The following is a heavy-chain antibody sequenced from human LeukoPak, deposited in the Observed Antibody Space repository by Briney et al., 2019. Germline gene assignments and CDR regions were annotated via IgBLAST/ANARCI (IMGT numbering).Heavy chain of an antibody. V-gene: IGHV3-33*05. CDR1: GFTFSSYG. CDR2: ISYDGSNK. J-gene: IGHJ4*02. D-gene: IGHD1-14*01. Sequence: PGRSLRLSCAASGFTFSSYGMHWVRQAPGKGLEWVAVISYDGSNKYYADSVKGRFTISRDNSKNTLYLQMNSLRAEDTAVYYCARDPPESWGQGTLVTVSS. CDR3: ARDPPES.